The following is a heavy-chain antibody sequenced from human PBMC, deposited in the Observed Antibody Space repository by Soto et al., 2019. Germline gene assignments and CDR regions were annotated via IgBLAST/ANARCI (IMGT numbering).Heavy chain of an antibody. CDR3: ARASGSYFSRLYYFDY. J-gene: IGHJ4*02. CDR2: IIPIFGTA. CDR1: GGTFSSYA. D-gene: IGHD1-26*01. V-gene: IGHV1-69*13. Sequence: GASVKVSCKASGGTFSSYAISWVRQAPGQGLEWMGGIIPIFGTANYAQKFQGRVTITADESTSTAYMELSSLRSEDTAVYYCARASGSYFSRLYYFDYWGQGTLVTVSS.